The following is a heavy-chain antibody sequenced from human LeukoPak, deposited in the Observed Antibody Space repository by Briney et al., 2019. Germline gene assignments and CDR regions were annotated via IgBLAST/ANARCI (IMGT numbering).Heavy chain of an antibody. J-gene: IGHJ4*02. CDR1: GYRFTNYW. CDR3: ARTWSAYSGSDS. D-gene: IGHD5-12*01. Sequence: GESLKISCKGSGYRFTNYWIAWVRQMPGKGLEWRGIIYAGDSDTRYSPSCQGQVTISADKYIITAYLQWSSLKASDTAMYYCARTWSAYSGSDSWGQGTLVTVSS. V-gene: IGHV5-51*01. CDR2: IYAGDSDT.